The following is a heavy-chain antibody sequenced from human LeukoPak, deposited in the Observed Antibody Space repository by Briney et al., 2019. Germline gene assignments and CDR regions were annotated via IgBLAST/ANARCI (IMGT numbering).Heavy chain of an antibody. CDR3: ARGGGGSIAATDLEY. D-gene: IGHD6-25*01. Sequence: ASVKVSCKASGYTFTGYYMHWVRQAPGQGLEWMGWINPNSGGTNYAQKFQGRVTMTRDTSISTAYMELSRPRSDDTAVYYCARGGGGSIAATDLEYWGQGTLVTVSS. V-gene: IGHV1-2*02. CDR2: INPNSGGT. J-gene: IGHJ4*02. CDR1: GYTFTGYY.